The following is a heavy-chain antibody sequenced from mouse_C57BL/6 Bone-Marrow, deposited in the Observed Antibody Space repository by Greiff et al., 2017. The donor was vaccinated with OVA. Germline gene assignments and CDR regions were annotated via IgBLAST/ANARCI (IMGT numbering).Heavy chain of an antibody. CDR2: INPNNGGT. V-gene: IGHV1-26*01. D-gene: IGHD2-13*01. CDR1: GYTFTDYY. Sequence: VQLKQSGPELVKPGASVKISCKASGYTFTDYYMNWVKQSHGKSLEWIGDINPNNGGTSYNQKFKGKATLTVDKSSSTAYMELRSLTSEDSAVYYCAREDYSLGYFDVWGTGTTVTVSS. J-gene: IGHJ1*03. CDR3: AREDYSLGYFDV.